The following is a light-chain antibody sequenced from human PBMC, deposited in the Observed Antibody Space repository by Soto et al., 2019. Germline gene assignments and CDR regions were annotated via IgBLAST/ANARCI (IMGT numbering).Light chain of an antibody. CDR2: DAS. CDR1: QGIRID. V-gene: IGKV1-33*01. J-gene: IGKJ5*01. Sequence: DIQMTQSPSSLSASVGEGVTITCRASQGIRIDLGWYQQKPGKAPKLLIYDASNLESGVPSRFSGSGSGTDFTFTISSLQPEDIATYYCQQYYSLPITFGQGTRLEIK. CDR3: QQYYSLPIT.